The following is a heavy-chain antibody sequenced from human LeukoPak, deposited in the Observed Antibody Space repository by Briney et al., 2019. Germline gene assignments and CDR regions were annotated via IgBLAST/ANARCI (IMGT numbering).Heavy chain of an antibody. CDR3: AAEMATNY. D-gene: IGHD5-24*01. CDR2: ISSSSSTI. Sequence: GRSLRLSCAASGFTFSSYSMNWVRQAPGKGLEWVSYISSSSSTIYYADSVKGRFTISRDNAKNSLYLQMNSLRAEDTAVYYCAAEMATNYWGQGTLVTVSS. CDR1: GFTFSSYS. V-gene: IGHV3-48*01. J-gene: IGHJ4*02.